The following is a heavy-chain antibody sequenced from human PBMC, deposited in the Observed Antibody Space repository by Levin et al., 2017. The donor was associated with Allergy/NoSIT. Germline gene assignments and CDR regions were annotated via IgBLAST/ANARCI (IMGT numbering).Heavy chain of an antibody. D-gene: IGHD3-22*01. CDR2: INHSGST. Sequence: ASETLSLTCAVYGGSFSGYYWSWIRQPPGKGLEWIGEINHSGSTNYNPSLKSRVTISVDTSKNQFSLKLSSVTAADTAVYYCASLWDSDYYDSNGMDVWGQGTTVTVSS. J-gene: IGHJ6*02. CDR1: GGSFSGYY. V-gene: IGHV4-34*01. CDR3: ASLWDSDYYDSNGMDV.